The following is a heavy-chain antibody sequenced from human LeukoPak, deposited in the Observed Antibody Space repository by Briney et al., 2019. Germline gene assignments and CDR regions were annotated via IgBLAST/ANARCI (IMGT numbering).Heavy chain of an antibody. CDR1: GFTFSSYA. CDR2: ISGSGGST. Sequence: GGSLRLSCAASGFTFSSYAMSWVRQAPGKGLEWVSAISGSGGSTYYADSVKGRFTISRDNSKNTLYLQTNSLRAEDTAVYYCAKSAGYYYGSGSYYARWYFDLWGRGTLVTVSS. J-gene: IGHJ2*01. V-gene: IGHV3-23*01. CDR3: AKSAGYYYGSGSYYARWYFDL. D-gene: IGHD3-10*01.